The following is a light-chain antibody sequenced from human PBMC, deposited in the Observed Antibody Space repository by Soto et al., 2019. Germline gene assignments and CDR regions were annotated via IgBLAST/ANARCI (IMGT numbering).Light chain of an antibody. V-gene: IGLV2-14*01. CDR1: SSDVGGYNY. CDR2: DVS. J-gene: IGLJ2*01. Sequence: QSVLTQPASVSGSPGQSITISCTGTSSDVGGYNYVSWYQQHTGKAPKLMIYDVSNRPSGVSNRFSGSKSGKTASLTISGLQAEDEADYYCRSYTSSSTLVFGGGTKVTVL. CDR3: RSYTSSSTLV.